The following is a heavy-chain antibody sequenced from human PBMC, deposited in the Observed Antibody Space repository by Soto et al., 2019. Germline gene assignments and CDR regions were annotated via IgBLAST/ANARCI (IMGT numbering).Heavy chain of an antibody. CDR1: GFTFSSYG. CDR2: IWYDGSNK. Sequence: PGGCLRLSCAASGFTFSSYGMHWVRQAPGKGLEWVAVIWYDGSNKYYADSVKGRFTISRDNSKNTLYLQMNSLRAEDTAVYYCARDKQWLVRFYFDFWGQGNLVTVSS. V-gene: IGHV3-33*01. CDR3: ARDKQWLVRFYFDF. J-gene: IGHJ4*02. D-gene: IGHD6-19*01.